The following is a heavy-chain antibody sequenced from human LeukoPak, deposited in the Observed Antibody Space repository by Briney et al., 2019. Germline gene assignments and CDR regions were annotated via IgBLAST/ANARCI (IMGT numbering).Heavy chain of an antibody. D-gene: IGHD2-15*01. V-gene: IGHV3-74*01. CDR2: INSDGSST. J-gene: IGHJ3*02. Sequence: PGGSLRLSCAASGFTFSSYWMHWVRQAPGKGLVWVSRINSDGSSTSYADSVKGRFTISRDNAKNTLYLQMNRLRAEDTAVYYCAREAYSDYAFDIWGQGTMVTVSS. CDR3: AREAYSDYAFDI. CDR1: GFTFSSYW.